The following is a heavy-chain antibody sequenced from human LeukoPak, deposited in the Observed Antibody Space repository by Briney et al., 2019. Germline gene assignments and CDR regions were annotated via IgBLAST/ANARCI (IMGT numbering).Heavy chain of an antibody. Sequence: GGSLRLSCAASGFSFSIYWMKWVRQAPGKRLEWVANINPDGSGKYYVDSVKGRFSISRDSAKSSLYLQMNSLRAEDTAVYYCARGIHNSCDYWGRGALVTVSS. CDR1: GFSFSIYW. V-gene: IGHV3-7*05. CDR2: INPDGSGK. CDR3: ARGIHNSCDY. J-gene: IGHJ4*02. D-gene: IGHD6-6*01.